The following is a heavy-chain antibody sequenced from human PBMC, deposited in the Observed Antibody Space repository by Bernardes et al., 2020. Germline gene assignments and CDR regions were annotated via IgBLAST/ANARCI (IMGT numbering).Heavy chain of an antibody. CDR3: ARASPVAGTRVFDY. V-gene: IGHV4-59*01. CDR2: IYYSGST. D-gene: IGHD6-19*01. Sequence: SEPLSLTCTVPGGSISSDYWSWIRQPPGKGLEWIGHIYYSGSTNYNPPLMSRVTISVDTAKNQLSLKLSSVTAADTAVYDCARASPVAGTRVFDYWDQGTLVTVSS. J-gene: IGHJ4*02. CDR1: GGSISSDY.